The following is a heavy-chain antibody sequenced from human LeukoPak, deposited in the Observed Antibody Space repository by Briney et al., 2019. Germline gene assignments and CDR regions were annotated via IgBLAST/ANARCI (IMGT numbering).Heavy chain of an antibody. CDR2: INPNSGGT. V-gene: IGHV1-2*02. D-gene: IGHD3-3*01. CDR3: ARDRIFGVVIDINWFDP. CDR1: GYTFTGYY. J-gene: IGHJ5*02. Sequence: ASVKVSCKASGYTFTGYYMHWVRQAPGEGLEWMGWINPNSGGTNYAQKFQGRVTMTRDTSISTAYMVLCRLRSDDTAVYYCARDRIFGVVIDINWFDPWGQGTLVTVSS.